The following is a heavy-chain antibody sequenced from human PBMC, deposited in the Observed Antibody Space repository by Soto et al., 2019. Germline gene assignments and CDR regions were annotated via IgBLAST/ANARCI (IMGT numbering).Heavy chain of an antibody. V-gene: IGHV4-39*01. CDR1: GGSITEFSNS. J-gene: IGHJ3*01. D-gene: IGHD6-6*01. CDR2: LYLSGAP. CDR3: ASGSSSYNGAFHV. Sequence: LQLRESGPGLVKPSETLSLTCNVSGGSITEFSNSWAWARQPPGQGREWIATLYLSGAPYYSLPLRCRITPSVDASTNQFSLRLASVTAADTAVFFCASGSSSYNGAFHVWGQGTLVTVSS.